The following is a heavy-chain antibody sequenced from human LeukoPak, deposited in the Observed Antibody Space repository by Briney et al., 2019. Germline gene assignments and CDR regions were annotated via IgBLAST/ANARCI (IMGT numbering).Heavy chain of an antibody. CDR2: ISGSGGST. CDR3: AKEGVVVVVAANDY. Sequence: GGSLRLSCGASGFTFSSYAMSWVRQAPGKGLEWVSAISGSGGSTYYTDSVKGRFTISRDNSKNTLYLQMNSLRAEDTAVYYCAKEGVVVVVAANDYWGQGTLVTVSS. V-gene: IGHV3-23*01. D-gene: IGHD2-15*01. CDR1: GFTFSSYA. J-gene: IGHJ4*02.